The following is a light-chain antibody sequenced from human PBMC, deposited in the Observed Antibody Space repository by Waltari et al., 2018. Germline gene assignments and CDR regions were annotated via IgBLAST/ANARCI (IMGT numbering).Light chain of an antibody. J-gene: IGLJ2*01. CDR2: EDT. V-gene: IGLV3-10*01. CDR1: ALPKQN. Sequence: SYELTQPPSVSVSPGQAARITCSGDALPKQNAYWYQPKSGQAPVLVIYEDTKRPSGIPERFSGSSSGTMATLTISGAQVEDEADYYCYSADSSGNHKGIFGGGTKVTVL. CDR3: YSADSSGNHKGI.